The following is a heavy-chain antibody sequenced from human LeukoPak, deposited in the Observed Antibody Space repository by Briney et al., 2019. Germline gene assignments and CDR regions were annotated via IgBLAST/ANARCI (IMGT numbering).Heavy chain of an antibody. D-gene: IGHD6-6*01. Sequence: PSETLSLTCAVYGGSFSGYYWSWIRQPPGKGLEWIGEINHSGSTNYNPSLKSRVTKSVDTSKNQFSLKLSSVTAADTAVYYCARGPGPSWSIAARHYQTRPFDPWGQGTLVTVSS. CDR2: INHSGST. J-gene: IGHJ5*02. CDR1: GGSFSGYY. V-gene: IGHV4-34*01. CDR3: ARGPGPSWSIAARHYQTRPFDP.